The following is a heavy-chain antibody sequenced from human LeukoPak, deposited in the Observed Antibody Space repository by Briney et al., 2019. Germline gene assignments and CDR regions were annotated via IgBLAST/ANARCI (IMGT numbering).Heavy chain of an antibody. D-gene: IGHD2-21*02. CDR2: IYPSGST. CDR1: GGSISNYY. CDR3: ARFAYCGGHCWYYFDY. V-gene: IGHV4-59*01. J-gene: IGHJ4*02. Sequence: SETLSLTCTVSGGSISNYYWSWIRQPPGKGLEWIGYIYPSGSTNYNPSLKSRVTISVDTSKNQFSLKLSSVTAADTAVYYCARFAYCGGHCWYYFDYWGQGSLVTVSS.